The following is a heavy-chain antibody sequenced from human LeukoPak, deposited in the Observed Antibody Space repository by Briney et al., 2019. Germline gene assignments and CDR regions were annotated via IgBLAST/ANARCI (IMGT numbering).Heavy chain of an antibody. CDR3: ANHNIATFDY. CDR2: ISDTGANT. CDR1: GFTFSSYA. D-gene: IGHD2/OR15-2a*01. J-gene: IGHJ4*02. V-gene: IGHV3-23*01. Sequence: PGGSLRLSCAASGFTFSSYAMSWVRQAAGKGLEWVSAISDTGANTYYADSVKGRFTISRDNSKNTLYLQMNSLRADDTAVYYCANHNIATFDYWGQRTLVTVSS.